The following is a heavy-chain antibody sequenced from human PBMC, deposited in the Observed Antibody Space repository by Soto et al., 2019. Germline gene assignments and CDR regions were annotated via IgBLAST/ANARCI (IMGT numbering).Heavy chain of an antibody. CDR2: INHSGST. V-gene: IGHV4-34*01. J-gene: IGHJ6*02. CDR1: GGSFSGYY. D-gene: IGHD5-12*01. CDR3: AREGVATAPIYYYYGMDV. Sequence: SETLSLTCAVYGGSFSGYYWSWIRQPPGKGLEWIGEINHSGSTNYNPSLKSRVTISVDTSKNQFSLKLSSVTAADTAVYYCAREGVATAPIYYYYGMDVWGQGTTVTVSS.